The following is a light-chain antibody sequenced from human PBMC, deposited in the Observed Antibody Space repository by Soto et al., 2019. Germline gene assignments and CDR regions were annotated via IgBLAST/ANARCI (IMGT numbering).Light chain of an antibody. CDR3: CSYARSSAVV. CDR2: EGS. V-gene: IGLV2-23*01. CDR1: SSDVGSYNL. J-gene: IGLJ2*01. Sequence: QSALTQPASVSGSPGQSITISCTGTSSDVGSYNLVSWYQQHPGKAPKVMIYEGSKRPSGVSNRFSGSKSGNTASLTISGLQAEDEADYYCCSYARSSAVVFGGGTQLTVL.